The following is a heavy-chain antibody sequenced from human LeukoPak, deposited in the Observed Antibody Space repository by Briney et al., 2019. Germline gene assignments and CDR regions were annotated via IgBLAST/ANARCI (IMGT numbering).Heavy chain of an antibody. CDR1: GGSISSGSYY. CDR3: ARTHYSGSSYFDY. CDR2: IYTSGST. D-gene: IGHD1-26*01. J-gene: IGHJ4*02. Sequence: PSETLSLTCTVSGGSISSGSYYWSWIRQPAGKGLEWIGRIYTSGSTNYNPSLKSRVTISVDTSKNQFSLKLSSVTAADTAVYYCARTHYSGSSYFDYWGQGTLVTVSS. V-gene: IGHV4-61*02.